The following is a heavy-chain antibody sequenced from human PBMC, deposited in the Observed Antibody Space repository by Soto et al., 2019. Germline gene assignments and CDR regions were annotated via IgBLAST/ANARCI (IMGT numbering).Heavy chain of an antibody. D-gene: IGHD1-26*01. Sequence: PGGSLRLSCAGSGFTFSNYAMSWVRQAPGTGLEWVSGIGASGAGTYYADSVKGRFTISRDNSKNTLHLQMNSLRAEDTAVYYCALRKTGSYFDYWGQGALVTVS. CDR2: IGASGAGT. V-gene: IGHV3-23*01. J-gene: IGHJ4*02. CDR1: GFTFSNYA. CDR3: ALRKTGSYFDY.